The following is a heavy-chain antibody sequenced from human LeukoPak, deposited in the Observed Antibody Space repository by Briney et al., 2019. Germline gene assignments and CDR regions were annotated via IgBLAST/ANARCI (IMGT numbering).Heavy chain of an antibody. CDR1: GYTFTGYY. Sequence: ASVEVSCKASGYTFTGYYMHWVRQAPGQGLEWMGRINPNSGGTNYAQKFQGRVTMTRDTSISTAYMELSRLRSDDTAVYYCARVRSVRGVIALDYWGQGTLVTVSS. J-gene: IGHJ4*02. CDR3: ARVRSVRGVIALDY. D-gene: IGHD3-10*01. CDR2: INPNSGGT. V-gene: IGHV1-2*06.